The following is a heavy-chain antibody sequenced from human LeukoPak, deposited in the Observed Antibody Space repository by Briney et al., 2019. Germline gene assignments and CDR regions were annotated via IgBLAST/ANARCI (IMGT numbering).Heavy chain of an antibody. J-gene: IGHJ2*01. Sequence: SETLSLTCGVSSGSLSGYYWRWIRQPPGGGLEWIGEINYSGSTNYNPSLKSRVTISGDTSKKQFSLNLTSVTAADTGVYYCARGVDLWGRGTLVTVSS. V-gene: IGHV4-34*01. CDR1: SGSLSGYY. CDR2: INYSGST. CDR3: ARGVDL.